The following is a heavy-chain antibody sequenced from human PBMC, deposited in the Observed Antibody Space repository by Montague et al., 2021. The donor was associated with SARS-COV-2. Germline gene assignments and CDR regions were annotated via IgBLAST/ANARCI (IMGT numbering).Heavy chain of an antibody. CDR2: LHHSGAT. CDR1: GASMSPYH. Sequence: SETLSLTCAVTGASMSPYHWSWIRQPPGKGLKWIGNLHHSGATNYNPSLESRVTMSVDTSKNQFSLNLISVTAADTAVYFCATSLGGGYYWADYYFDYWGQGILVTVSA. CDR3: ATSLGGGYYWADYYFDY. V-gene: IGHV4-59*03. J-gene: IGHJ4*02. D-gene: IGHD3-16*01.